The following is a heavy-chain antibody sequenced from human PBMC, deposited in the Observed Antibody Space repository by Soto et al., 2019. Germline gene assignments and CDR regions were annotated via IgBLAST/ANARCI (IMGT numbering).Heavy chain of an antibody. J-gene: IGHJ6*02. CDR1: GFTFSSYG. CDR3: ARAQDTAMVLLPYDYYGVDV. Sequence: PGGSLRLSCAASGFTFSSYGMHWVRQAPGKGLEWVAVIWYDGSNKYYADSVKGRFTISRDNSKNTLYLQMNSLRAEDTAVYYCARAQDTAMVLLPYDYYGVDVWGQGTTVTVSS. CDR2: IWYDGSNK. D-gene: IGHD5-18*01. V-gene: IGHV3-33*01.